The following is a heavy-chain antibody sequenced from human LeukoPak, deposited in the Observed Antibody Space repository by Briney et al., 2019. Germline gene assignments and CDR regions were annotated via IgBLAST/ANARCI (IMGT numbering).Heavy chain of an antibody. Sequence: PEGSLRLSCAASGFTFSSYSMKWVRQAPGKGLEWVSSISSSSSYIYYADSVKGRFTISRDNAKNSLYLQMNSLRAEDTAVYYCARGLGEYGDYWGQGTLVTVSS. D-gene: IGHD3-16*01. V-gene: IGHV3-21*01. J-gene: IGHJ4*02. CDR2: ISSSSSYI. CDR1: GFTFSSYS. CDR3: ARGLGEYGDY.